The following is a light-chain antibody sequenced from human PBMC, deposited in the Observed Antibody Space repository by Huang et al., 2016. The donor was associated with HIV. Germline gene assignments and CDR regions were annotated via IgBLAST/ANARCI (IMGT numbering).Light chain of an antibody. Sequence: DIQMTQSPPSLSASVGDRVTLTCRANQNITKSLNWYQQKPGRAPKLLIYTASTLESGVPSRFSGSGSGSRFTLNITNLQPEDFATYYCQQSFSVPRTFGRGTTLE. CDR3: QQSFSVPRT. CDR2: TAS. CDR1: QNITKS. V-gene: IGKV1-39*01. J-gene: IGKJ1*01.